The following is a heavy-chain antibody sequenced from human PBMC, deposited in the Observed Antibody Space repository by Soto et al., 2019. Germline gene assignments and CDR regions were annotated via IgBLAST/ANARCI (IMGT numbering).Heavy chain of an antibody. Sequence: QVQLVESGGGVVQPGRSLRLSCAASGFTFSSYGMHWVRQAPGKGLEWVAAIWYDGSNKYYADSVKGRFSISRDNSKNTLYLQMNSLRAEDTAVYYCASDYPYDSSGYYPYFDYWSQGTLVTVSS. J-gene: IGHJ4*02. V-gene: IGHV3-33*01. D-gene: IGHD3-22*01. CDR3: ASDYPYDSSGYYPYFDY. CDR1: GFTFSSYG. CDR2: IWYDGSNK.